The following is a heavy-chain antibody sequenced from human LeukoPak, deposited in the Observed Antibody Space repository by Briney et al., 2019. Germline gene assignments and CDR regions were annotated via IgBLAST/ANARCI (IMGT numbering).Heavy chain of an antibody. V-gene: IGHV3-23*01. CDR2: ITDSGSST. D-gene: IGHD6-6*01. Sequence: GGSLILSCAASGFTFSSYGMSWVRQAPGMRLEWVSAITDSGSSTYYADSVKGRFTISRDNSKNTLYLEMNSLRAEDTALYYCAKRVPCSSSSVYFDFWGQGTLVTVSS. J-gene: IGHJ4*02. CDR1: GFTFSSYG. CDR3: AKRVPCSSSSVYFDF.